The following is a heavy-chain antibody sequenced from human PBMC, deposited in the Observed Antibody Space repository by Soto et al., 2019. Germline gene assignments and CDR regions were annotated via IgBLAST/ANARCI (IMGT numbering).Heavy chain of an antibody. V-gene: IGHV4-59*01. Sequence: PSETLSLTCTVSGGSISSYYWSWIRQPPGKGLEWIGYIYYSGSTNYNPSLKSRVTISVDTSKNQFSLKLSSVTAADTAVYYCARGRAAGTYYYYYYYMDVWGKGTTVTVSS. CDR1: GGSISSYY. J-gene: IGHJ6*03. CDR3: ARGRAAGTYYYYYYYMDV. D-gene: IGHD6-13*01. CDR2: IYYSGST.